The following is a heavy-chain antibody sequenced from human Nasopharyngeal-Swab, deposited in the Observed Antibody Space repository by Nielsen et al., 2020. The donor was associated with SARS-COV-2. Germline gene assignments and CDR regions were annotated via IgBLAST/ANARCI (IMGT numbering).Heavy chain of an antibody. J-gene: IGHJ6*02. V-gene: IGHV4-39*01. CDR3: ASPFILDGYNYYGLDV. Sequence: SETLSLTCSVSGGSITSSDDYWGWIRQPQGKGLEWIGSIYYSGTTTYNPSLKSRVTVSLDTTKNLFSLKLTSVTVADTALYYCASPFILDGYNYYGLDVWGQGTAVSVSS. CDR1: GGSITSSDDY. D-gene: IGHD3-22*01. CDR2: IYYSGTT.